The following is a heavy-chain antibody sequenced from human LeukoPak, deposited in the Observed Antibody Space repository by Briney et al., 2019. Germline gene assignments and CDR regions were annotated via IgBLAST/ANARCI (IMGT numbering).Heavy chain of an antibody. V-gene: IGHV4-39*07. J-gene: IGHJ3*02. Sequence: SETPSLTCTVSGGSISSSSYYWGWIRQPPGKGLEWIGSIYYSGSTYYNPSLKSRVTISVDTSKNQFSLKLSSVTAADTAVYYCARVDYYDSSFDAFDIWGQGTMVTVSS. CDR2: IYYSGST. CDR1: GGSISSSSYY. CDR3: ARVDYYDSSFDAFDI. D-gene: IGHD3-22*01.